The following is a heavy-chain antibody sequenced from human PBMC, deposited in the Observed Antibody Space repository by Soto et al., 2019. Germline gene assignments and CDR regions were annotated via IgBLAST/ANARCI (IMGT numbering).Heavy chain of an antibody. CDR2: IFHDGTA. CDR1: GVSLSSGNW. J-gene: IGHJ4*01. CDR3: ARLVYDTRLNYMYFHF. D-gene: IGHD2-8*01. V-gene: IGHV4-4*02. Sequence: TSWTLSVTCAVSGVSLSSGNWWTFVRQTPQRGLEYIGEIFHDGTANYYPSFERRVAISVDTSKNQFSLKLTSVTAADTAIYFCARLVYDTRLNYMYFHFWRHGALFTVS.